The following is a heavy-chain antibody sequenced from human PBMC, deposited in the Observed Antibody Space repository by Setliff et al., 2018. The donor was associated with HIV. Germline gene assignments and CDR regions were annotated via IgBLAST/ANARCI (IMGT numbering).Heavy chain of an antibody. CDR2: IRADNGHT. Sequence: ASVKVSCKASGYTFSTYGLTWVRQAPGQGLEWMGWIRADNGHTDYAQKFQGRVTMTADTSTSTAYMEMSSLRSEDTAVYYCARGIKLVGGVIVGSMDVWGKGTTVTVSS. D-gene: IGHD3-16*02. CDR1: GYTFSTYG. J-gene: IGHJ6*03. CDR3: ARGIKLVGGVIVGSMDV. V-gene: IGHV1-18*01.